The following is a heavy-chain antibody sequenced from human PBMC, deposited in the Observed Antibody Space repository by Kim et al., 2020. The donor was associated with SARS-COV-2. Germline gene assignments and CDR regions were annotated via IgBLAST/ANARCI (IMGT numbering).Heavy chain of an antibody. J-gene: IGHJ4*02. CDR2: IWYDGSNK. D-gene: IGHD5-12*01. V-gene: IGHV3-33*06. CDR3: AKDLGVEMATIFSIGGFDY. Sequence: GGSLRLSCAASGFTFSSYGMHWVRQAPGKGLEWVAVIWYDGSNKYYADSVKGRFTISRDNSKNTLYLQMNSLRAEDTAVYYCAKDLGVEMATIFSIGGFDYWGQGTLVTVSS. CDR1: GFTFSSYG.